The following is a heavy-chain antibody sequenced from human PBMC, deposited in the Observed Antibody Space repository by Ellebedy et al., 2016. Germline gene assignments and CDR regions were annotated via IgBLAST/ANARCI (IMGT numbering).Heavy chain of an antibody. CDR3: VKGSIAVIATCFDY. Sequence: GGSLRLSCAASGFSFDDYAMHWVRQAPGMGLEWVPGISWNRGSMQYADSVKGRFTISRDNAKNSLYLQMNSLRTEDTAFYYCVKGSIAVIATCFDYWGQGTLVTVSS. V-gene: IGHV3-9*01. J-gene: IGHJ4*02. CDR1: GFSFDDYA. CDR2: ISWNRGSM. D-gene: IGHD6-19*01.